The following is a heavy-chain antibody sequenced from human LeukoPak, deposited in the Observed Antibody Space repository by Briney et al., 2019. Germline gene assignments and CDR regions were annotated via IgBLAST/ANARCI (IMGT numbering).Heavy chain of an antibody. CDR2: VYPGDSDT. CDR1: AYSFTSYW. V-gene: IGHV5-51*01. J-gene: IGHJ4*02. Sequence: GESLKISCNGFAYSFTSYWITWVRQLPGKGLEWMGFVYPGDSDTRYSPSFQGQVTISGDKSISTVYLQWSSLKASDTAMYYCARVDLYCSSTRLYSFHYWGQGTLVTVSS. D-gene: IGHD2-2*01. CDR3: ARVDLYCSSTRLYSFHY.